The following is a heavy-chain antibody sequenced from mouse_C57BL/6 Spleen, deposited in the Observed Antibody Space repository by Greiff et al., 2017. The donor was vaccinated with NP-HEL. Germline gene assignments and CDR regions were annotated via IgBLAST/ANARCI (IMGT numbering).Heavy chain of an antibody. CDR1: GYTFTDYY. J-gene: IGHJ4*01. V-gene: IGHV1-18*01. CDR2: INPNNGGT. Sequence: EVKLQQSGPELVKPGASVKIPCKASGYTFTDYYMAWVKQSHGKSLEWIGDINPNNGGTIYNQKFKGKATLTVDKSSSTAYMELRSLTSEDTAGDYWAREGSSYLYAMDYWGQGTSVTVSS. D-gene: IGHD1-1*01. CDR3: AREGSSYLYAMDY.